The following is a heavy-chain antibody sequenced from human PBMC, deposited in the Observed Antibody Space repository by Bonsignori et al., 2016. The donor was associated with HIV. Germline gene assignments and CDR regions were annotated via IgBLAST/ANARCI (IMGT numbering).Heavy chain of an antibody. Sequence: QVQLQESGPGLVKPSETLSLTCTVSGYSISSGYYWGWIRQPPGKGLEWIGSIYHSGSTYYNPSLKSRVTISVDTSKNQFSLKLSSVTAADTAVYYCASPFSGDYVQGHPVWGMDVWGQGTTVTVSS. CDR1: GYSISSGYY. D-gene: IGHD2-21*02. V-gene: IGHV4-38-2*02. CDR2: IYHSGST. J-gene: IGHJ6*02. CDR3: ASPFSGDYVQGHPVWGMDV.